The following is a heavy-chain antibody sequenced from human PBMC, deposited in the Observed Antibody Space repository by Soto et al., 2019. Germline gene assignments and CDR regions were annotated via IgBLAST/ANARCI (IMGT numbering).Heavy chain of an antibody. J-gene: IGHJ6*02. Sequence: PGGSLRLSCAASGFTFDDYTMHWVRQAPGKGLEWVSLISWDGGSTYYADSVKGRFTISRDNSKNSLYLQMNSLRTEDTALYYCAKDGGIAVADYYYYYGMDVWGQGTTVTVSS. CDR3: AKDGGIAVADYYYYYGMDV. D-gene: IGHD6-19*01. CDR2: ISWDGGST. V-gene: IGHV3-43*01. CDR1: GFTFDDYT.